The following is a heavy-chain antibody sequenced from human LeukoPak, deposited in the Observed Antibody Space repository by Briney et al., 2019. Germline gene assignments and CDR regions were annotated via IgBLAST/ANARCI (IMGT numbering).Heavy chain of an antibody. J-gene: IGHJ5*02. D-gene: IGHD1-14*01. CDR3: ARDHVLFRQPPNWFDP. CDR1: GYTFSDYY. Sequence: ASVKVSCKASGYTFSDYYMHWVRQAPGQGLEWMGWINPDSGGTKYAQKFQGRVTMTSDTSISTAYMELSRLRSDDTAVYYCARDHVLFRQPPNWFDPWGQGTLVTVSS. CDR2: INPDSGGT. V-gene: IGHV1-2*02.